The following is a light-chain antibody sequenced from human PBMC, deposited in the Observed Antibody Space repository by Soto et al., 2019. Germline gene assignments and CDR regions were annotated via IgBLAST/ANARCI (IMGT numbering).Light chain of an antibody. CDR3: LQHNTFPWT. Sequence: DIHITHSPSAISSSVLYIFTITCLASQGINDNLAWFQQKPGQVPKRLIYGAFSLQRGVPSRFSGSGSGTEFTLTISSLQPEDFATYYCLQHNTFPWTFGQGTKVDIK. CDR1: QGINDN. J-gene: IGKJ1*01. CDR2: GAF. V-gene: IGKV1-17*03.